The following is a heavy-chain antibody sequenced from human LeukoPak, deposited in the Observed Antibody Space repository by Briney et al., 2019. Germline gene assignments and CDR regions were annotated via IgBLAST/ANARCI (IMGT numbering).Heavy chain of an antibody. CDR2: IYYSGST. V-gene: IGHV4-39*01. J-gene: IGHJ3*02. D-gene: IGHD2-2*01. Sequence: SETLSLTCTVSGGSISSSSYYWGWIRQPPGKGLEWIGSIYYSGSTYYNPSLKSRVTISVDTSKNQFSLKLSSVTAADTAVYYCARHVILQWAAASDAFDIWGQGTMVTVSS. CDR3: ARHVILQWAAASDAFDI. CDR1: GGSISSSSYY.